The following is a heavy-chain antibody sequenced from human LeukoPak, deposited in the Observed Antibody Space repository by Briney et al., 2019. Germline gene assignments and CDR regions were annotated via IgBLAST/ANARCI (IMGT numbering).Heavy chain of an antibody. CDR3: ARGAITMVRGVFGYQRNWFDP. CDR2: INHSGST. J-gene: IGHJ5*02. V-gene: IGHV4-34*01. Sequence: PSETLSLTCAVYGGSFSGYYWSWIRQPPGKGLEWIGEINHSGSTNYNPSLKSRVTISVDTSKNQFSLKLSSVTAADTAVYYCARGAITMVRGVFGYQRNWFDPWGQGTLVTVSS. D-gene: IGHD3-10*01. CDR1: GGSFSGYY.